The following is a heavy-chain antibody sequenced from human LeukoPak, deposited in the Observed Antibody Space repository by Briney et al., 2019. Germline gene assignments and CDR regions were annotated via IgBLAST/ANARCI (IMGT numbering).Heavy chain of an antibody. D-gene: IGHD6-13*01. Sequence: GGSLRLSCAASGFTFSSYGMHWVRQAPGKGLEWVAFIRYDGSNKYYADSVKGRFTISRDNNKNSLYLQMNSLRIEDTALYFCAKEGRLAAAGTIEDWGQGTLVTVSS. CDR3: AKEGRLAAAGTIED. J-gene: IGHJ4*02. CDR1: GFTFSSYG. CDR2: IRYDGSNK. V-gene: IGHV3-30*02.